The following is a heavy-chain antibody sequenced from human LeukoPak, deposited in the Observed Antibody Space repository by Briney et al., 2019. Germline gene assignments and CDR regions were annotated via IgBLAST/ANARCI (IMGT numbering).Heavy chain of an antibody. J-gene: IGHJ1*01. D-gene: IGHD3-22*01. V-gene: IGHV3-7*05. CDR1: GFTFSSYW. CDR3: ARDQDYYDSSGYWAEYFQH. Sequence: PGGCLRLSCAASGFTFSSYWMSWVRQAPGKGLEWVANIKQDGSEKYYVDSVKGRFTISRDNAKNSLYLQMNSLRAEDTAVYYCARDQDYYDSSGYWAEYFQHWGQGTLVTVSS. CDR2: IKQDGSEK.